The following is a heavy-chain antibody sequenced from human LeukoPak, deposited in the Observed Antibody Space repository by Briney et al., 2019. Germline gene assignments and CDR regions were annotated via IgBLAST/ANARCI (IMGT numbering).Heavy chain of an antibody. CDR3: AGSSGGSAYYYYGMDV. CDR1: GGSISSYY. V-gene: IGHV4-4*07. D-gene: IGHD2-15*01. J-gene: IGHJ6*02. Sequence: SETLSLTCTVSGGSISSYYWSWIRQPAREGLEWIGRLYTSGSTNYNPSLKRRVTMSVDTSKNQFSLKLSSVTAADTAVYYCAGSSGGSAYYYYGMDVWGQGTTVTVSS. CDR2: LYTSGST.